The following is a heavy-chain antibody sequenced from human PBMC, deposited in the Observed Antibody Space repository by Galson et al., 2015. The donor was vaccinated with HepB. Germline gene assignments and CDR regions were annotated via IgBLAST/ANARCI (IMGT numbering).Heavy chain of an antibody. J-gene: IGHJ5*02. CDR2: NNGGSGNI. V-gene: IGHV1-3*01. CDR1: RSVFSSYD. D-gene: IGHD4-23*01. CDR3: AGHVNYGGNSDLWFDP. Sequence: SVKVSCKASRSVFSSYDFHWVRQAPGQRLEWMGWNNGGSGNIKYSQKFQGRVTITRDTSASIVYMEWSSLRSEDTAVYYCAGHVNYGGNSDLWFDPWGQGTLVAVSS.